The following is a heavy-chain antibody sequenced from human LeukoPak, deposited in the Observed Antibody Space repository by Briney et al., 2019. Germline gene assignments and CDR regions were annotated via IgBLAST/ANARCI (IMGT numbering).Heavy chain of an antibody. Sequence: GGSLRLSCAASGFTFSSYGMHWVRQAPGNGVERVAGIWYDGSNKYYADSVKGRFTISRDNSNNTLYLQMNSLRAEDTAVYYCAKGRPAYGGNSNPFDYWGQGTLVTVSS. CDR1: GFTFSSYG. D-gene: IGHD4-23*01. CDR2: IWYDGSNK. CDR3: AKGRPAYGGNSNPFDY. V-gene: IGHV3-33*06. J-gene: IGHJ4*02.